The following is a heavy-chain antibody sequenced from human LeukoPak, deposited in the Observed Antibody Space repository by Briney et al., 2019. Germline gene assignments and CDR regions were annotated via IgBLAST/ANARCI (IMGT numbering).Heavy chain of an antibody. CDR1: GGTFSSYA. D-gene: IGHD3-22*01. Sequence: GASVKVSCKASGGTFSSYAISWLRQAPGQGLEWMGGIIPIFGTANYAQKFQGRVTITADESTSTAYMELSSLRSEDTAVYYCARGHYDSSGYYYNWFDPWGQGTLVTVSS. CDR2: IIPIFGTA. CDR3: ARGHYDSSGYYYNWFDP. J-gene: IGHJ5*02. V-gene: IGHV1-69*13.